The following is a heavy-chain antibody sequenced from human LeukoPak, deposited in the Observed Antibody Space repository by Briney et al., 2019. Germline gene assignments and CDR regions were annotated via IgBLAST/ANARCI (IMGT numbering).Heavy chain of an antibody. CDR2: INPNSGGT. V-gene: IGHV1-2*02. D-gene: IGHD4-17*01. CDR1: GYTFTGYY. J-gene: IGHJ4*02. CDR3: ARDSDYGDYGGNFDY. Sequence: ASVKVSCKASGYTFTGYYMHWVRQAPGQGLEWMGWINPNSGGTNYAQKFQGRVTMTRDTSISTAYMELSRLRSDDTAVYYCARDSDYGDYGGNFDYWGQGTLVTVSS.